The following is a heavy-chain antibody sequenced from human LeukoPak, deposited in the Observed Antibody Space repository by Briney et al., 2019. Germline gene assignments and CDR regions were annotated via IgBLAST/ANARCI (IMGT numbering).Heavy chain of an antibody. CDR3: ARTMEGYCSGGSCYQYSYYMDV. J-gene: IGHJ6*03. CDR2: IYYSGST. CDR1: VGSISSYY. Sequence: SETLSLTCTDSVGSISSYYWSWIRQPPGKGLEWIGYIYYSGSTNYNPSLKSRVTISVDTSKNQFSLKLTSVTAADTAAYYCARTMEGYCSGGSCYQYSYYMDVWGKGTTVTVSS. D-gene: IGHD2-15*01. V-gene: IGHV4-59*01.